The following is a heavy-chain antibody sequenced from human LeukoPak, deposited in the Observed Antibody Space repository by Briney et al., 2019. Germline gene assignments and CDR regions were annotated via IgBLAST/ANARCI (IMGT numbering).Heavy chain of an antibody. Sequence: GGSLRLSCAASGFTFSSYWMSWVRQAPGKGLEWAANIKQDGSEKYYVDSVKGRFTISRDNAKNSLYLQMNSLRAEDTAVYYCARGRLMVGAGWFDPWGQGTLVTVSS. D-gene: IGHD1-26*01. V-gene: IGHV3-7*01. CDR3: ARGRLMVGAGWFDP. CDR2: IKQDGSEK. CDR1: GFTFSSYW. J-gene: IGHJ5*02.